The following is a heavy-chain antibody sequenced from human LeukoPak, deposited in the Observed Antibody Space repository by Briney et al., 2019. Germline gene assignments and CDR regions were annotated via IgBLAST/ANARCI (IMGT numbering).Heavy chain of an antibody. D-gene: IGHD5-18*01. CDR3: AKDYYGGHSYGPFDY. J-gene: IGHJ4*02. Sequence: GGSLRLSCAASGFTFSSYAMTWVRHAPGKGLEWISLISGSGGSTSYADSAKGRFTISRDNSKNTLYLQMNSLRAEDAAVYYCAKDYYGGHSYGPFDYWGQGTLVTVSS. V-gene: IGHV3-23*01. CDR1: GFTFSSYA. CDR2: ISGSGGST.